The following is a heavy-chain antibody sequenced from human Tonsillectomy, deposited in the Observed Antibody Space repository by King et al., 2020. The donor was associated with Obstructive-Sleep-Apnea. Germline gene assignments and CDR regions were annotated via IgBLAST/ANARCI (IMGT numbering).Heavy chain of an antibody. CDR1: GFTFSSSA. CDR3: AKVSAQRDDV. V-gene: IGHV3-23*04. Sequence: DVQLVESGGGLIQPGGSMRLSCAASGFTFSSSARSWVRQTPGKGLEWVSAISTRCGTTYYADSVKGRFTISRDNSKNTLYLLMNSLRGEDTAVYYCAKVSAQRDDVWGQGAMVTVSS. D-gene: IGHD6-25*01. CDR2: ISTRCGTT. J-gene: IGHJ3*01.